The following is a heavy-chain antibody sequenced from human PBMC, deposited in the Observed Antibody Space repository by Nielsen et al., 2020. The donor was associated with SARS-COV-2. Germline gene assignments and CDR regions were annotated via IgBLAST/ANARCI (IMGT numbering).Heavy chain of an antibody. J-gene: IGHJ5*02. Sequence: WIRQPPGKGLEWIGEINHSGSTNYNPSLKSRVTISVDKSKNQFSLKLSSVTAADTAVYYCAGKHTYYDFWSGYSRENWFDPWGQGTLVTVSS. CDR3: AGKHTYYDFWSGYSRENWFDP. CDR2: INHSGST. D-gene: IGHD3-3*01. V-gene: IGHV4-4*02.